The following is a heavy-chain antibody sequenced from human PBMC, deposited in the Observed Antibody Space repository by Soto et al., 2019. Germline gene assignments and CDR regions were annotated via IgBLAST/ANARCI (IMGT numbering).Heavy chain of an antibody. D-gene: IGHD2-15*01. CDR3: ATAKLLLPWLFDY. Sequence: GGSLRLSCAASGFTFSTYAMSWLRQAPGKGLEWVSVIYSGGSTYYADSVKGRFIISRDDSKNTLFLQMNSLRAEDTAVYYCATAKLLLPWLFDYWGQGTLVTAPQ. V-gene: IGHV3-66*01. J-gene: IGHJ4*02. CDR1: GFTFSTYA. CDR2: IYSGGST.